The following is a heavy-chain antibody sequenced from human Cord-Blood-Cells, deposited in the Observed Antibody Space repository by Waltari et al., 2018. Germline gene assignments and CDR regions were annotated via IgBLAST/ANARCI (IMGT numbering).Heavy chain of an antibody. D-gene: IGHD4-17*01. V-gene: IGHV3-15*01. CDR3: TTLENDYGDYGDAFDI. CDR1: GFTFSNAW. J-gene: IGHJ3*02. Sequence: AASGFTFSNAWMSWVRQAPGKGLEWVSRIKSKTDGGTTDYAAPVKGRFTISRDDSKNTLYLQMNSLKTEDTAVYYCTTLENDYGDYGDAFDIWGQGTMVTVSS. CDR2: IKSKTDGGTT.